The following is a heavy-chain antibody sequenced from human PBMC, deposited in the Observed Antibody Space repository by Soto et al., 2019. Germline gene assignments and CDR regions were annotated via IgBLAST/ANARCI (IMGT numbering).Heavy chain of an antibody. CDR2: IWYDGSNK. CDR1: GFTFSSYG. CDR3: ARGGYYDSSGYYWGD. D-gene: IGHD3-22*01. V-gene: IGHV3-33*01. Sequence: PGGSLRVSCTASGFTFSSYGMHWVRQAPGKGLEWVAVIWYDGSNKYYADSVKGRFTISRDNSKNTLYLQMNSVRAENTAVYYCARGGYYDSSGYYWGDWGQGTLVTVSS. J-gene: IGHJ4*02.